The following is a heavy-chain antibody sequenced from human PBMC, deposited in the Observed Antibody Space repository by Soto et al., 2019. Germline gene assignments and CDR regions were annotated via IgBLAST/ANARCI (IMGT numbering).Heavy chain of an antibody. CDR1: GGTFSSYA. CDR2: IIPIFGTA. CDR3: ATSGYDYSGYYFDY. D-gene: IGHD5-12*01. Sequence: SVKVSCKASGGTFSSYAISWVRQALGQGLEWMGGIIPIFGTANYAQKFQGRVTITADESTSTAYMELSSLRSEDTAVYYCATSGYDYSGYYFDYWGQGTLVTVS. V-gene: IGHV1-69*13. J-gene: IGHJ4*02.